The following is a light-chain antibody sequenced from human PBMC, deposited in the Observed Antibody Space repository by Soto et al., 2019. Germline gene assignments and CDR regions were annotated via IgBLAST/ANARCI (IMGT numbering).Light chain of an antibody. J-gene: IGKJ3*01. CDR3: QHYNNPPPFT. Sequence: DIQMTQSPSSLSASVGARVSINCKAGEDIRTSLSWFQHKPGRAPKLLIYGASYLEIGDPSRFRGSGSGPDFTLTISSLQPEDSAIYYCQHYNNPPPFTFGPGTIVAI. V-gene: IGKV1-33*01. CDR1: EDIRTS. CDR2: GAS.